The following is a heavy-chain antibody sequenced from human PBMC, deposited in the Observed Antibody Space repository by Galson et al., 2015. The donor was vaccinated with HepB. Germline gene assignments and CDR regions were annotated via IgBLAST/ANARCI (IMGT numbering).Heavy chain of an antibody. CDR2: ISYDGSNK. V-gene: IGHV3-30*04. Sequence: SLRLSCAASGFTFSSYAMHWVRQAPGKGLEWVAVISYDGSNKYYAASVKGRFTISRDNAKNSLDLQMNSLRAEDTAVYYCARGEVTGYSSNWYLAALTSGFDYWGQGTLVTVSS. CDR3: ARGEVTGYSSNWYLAALTSGFDY. J-gene: IGHJ4*02. CDR1: GFTFSSYA. D-gene: IGHD6-13*01.